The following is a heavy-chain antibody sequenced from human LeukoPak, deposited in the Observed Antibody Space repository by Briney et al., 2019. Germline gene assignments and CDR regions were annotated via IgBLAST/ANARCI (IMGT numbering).Heavy chain of an antibody. CDR2: ISYDGSNK. Sequence: GGSLRLSCEASGFTFRSYGLHWVRQAPGKGLEWVAVISYDGSNKYYADSVKGRFTVSRDNSKNTLYLQMNSLRAEDTAVYYCAREITMVRGPNAYWGQGTLVTVSS. CDR3: AREITMVRGPNAY. D-gene: IGHD3-10*01. V-gene: IGHV3-30*03. CDR1: GFTFRSYG. J-gene: IGHJ4*02.